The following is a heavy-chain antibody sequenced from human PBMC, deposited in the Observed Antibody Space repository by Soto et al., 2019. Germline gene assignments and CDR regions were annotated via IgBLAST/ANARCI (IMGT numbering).Heavy chain of an antibody. CDR1: GFTFSSYA. J-gene: IGHJ6*03. V-gene: IGHV3-23*01. CDR2: ISGSGGST. Sequence: EVQLLESGGGLVQPGGSLRLSCAASGFTFSSYAMSWVRQAPGKGLEWVSAISGSGGSTYYADSVKGRFTISRDNSKNKLYLQMTSLRAEDTAVYYCAKRKDIVEVPAAIDYYMDVWGKGTTVTVSS. D-gene: IGHD2-2*02. CDR3: AKRKDIVEVPAAIDYYMDV.